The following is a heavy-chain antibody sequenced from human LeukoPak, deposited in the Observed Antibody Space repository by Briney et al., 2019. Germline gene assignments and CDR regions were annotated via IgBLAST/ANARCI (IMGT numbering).Heavy chain of an antibody. CDR2: ISYDGSNK. V-gene: IGHV3-30-3*01. CDR3: ARVYYDFWSGYDYYYYYMDV. Sequence: GRSLRLSCAASGFTFSSYAMHWVRQAPGKGLEWVAVISYDGSNKYYADSVKGRFTISRDNSKNTLYLQMNSLRAEDTAVYYCARVYYDFWSGYDYYYYYMDVWGKGTTVTVSS. CDR1: GFTFSSYA. J-gene: IGHJ6*03. D-gene: IGHD3-3*01.